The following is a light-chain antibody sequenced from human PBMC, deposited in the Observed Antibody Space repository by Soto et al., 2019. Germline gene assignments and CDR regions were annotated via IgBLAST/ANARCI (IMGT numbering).Light chain of an antibody. CDR3: QQYSYWPLT. J-gene: IGKJ4*01. CDR2: KAS. CDR1: QNINDL. Sequence: DVQITQSPSTLSASKGDRVTITCRASQNINDLLAWYQQKPGKAPNLLIYKASSLESGVPSRFSGSGSGTEFTLTINILQSEDFAVYYWQQYSYWPLTFCGGTKVDI. V-gene: IGKV1-5*03.